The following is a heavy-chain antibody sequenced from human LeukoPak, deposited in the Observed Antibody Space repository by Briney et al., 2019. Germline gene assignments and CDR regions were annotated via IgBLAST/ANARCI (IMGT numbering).Heavy chain of an antibody. V-gene: IGHV3-73*01. CDR3: ARGYDYVGNIDS. Sequence: GGSLRLSCGASGFDFSASAMHWVRQAPGKGLEWVGLIRSKPNNYATAVIVSVRGRFTIARDDSKNTAYLQMNNVQTEDTALYYCARGYDYVGNIDSWGQGTLVIVSS. CDR2: IRSKPNNYAT. D-gene: IGHD3-16*01. J-gene: IGHJ4*02. CDR1: GFDFSASA.